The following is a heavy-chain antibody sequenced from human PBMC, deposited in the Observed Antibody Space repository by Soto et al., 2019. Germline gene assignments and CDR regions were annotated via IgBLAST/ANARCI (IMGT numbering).Heavy chain of an antibody. J-gene: IGHJ4*02. CDR1: GFTFSRYA. CDR2: ISASGDDT. D-gene: IGHD2-15*01. Sequence: PGVSLRRSFVVSGFTFSRYAMPWVRHAQGKELEWVSSISASGDDTYHAYSVKGRFTSSGDNSKSTLFLLKNSLGADDTAVYYCAKGYSSSPCSHLDFWGQGTLVAVSS. V-gene: IGHV3-23*01. CDR3: AKGYSSSPCSHLDF.